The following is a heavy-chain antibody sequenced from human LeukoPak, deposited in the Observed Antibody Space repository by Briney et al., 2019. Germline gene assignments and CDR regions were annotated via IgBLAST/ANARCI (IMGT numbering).Heavy chain of an antibody. CDR1: GGSFSGYY. D-gene: IGHD5-18*01. V-gene: IGHV4-34*01. J-gene: IGHJ5*02. Sequence: PSETLSLTCAVYGGSFSGYYWSWIRQPPGKGLEWIGEINHSGSTNYNPSLKSRVTISVDTSKNQFSLKLSSVTAADTAVYYCASESVGYSSGLNWFDPWGQGTLVTVSS. CDR2: INHSGST. CDR3: ASESVGYSSGLNWFDP.